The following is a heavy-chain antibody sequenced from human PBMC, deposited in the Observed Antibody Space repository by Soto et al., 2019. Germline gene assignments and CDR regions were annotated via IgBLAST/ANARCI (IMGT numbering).Heavy chain of an antibody. CDR1: GFTFSSYG. CDR3: AKSVWLLSGWGSYRIDY. V-gene: IGHV3-30*18. CDR2: ISYDGSNK. D-gene: IGHD3-16*02. Sequence: QVQLVESGGGVVQPGRSRRLSCAASGFTFSSYGMHWVRQAPVKGLEWVAVISYDGSNKYYEDSVKGRFTISRDTSKNTLDLHMNSLRAEVTAVSYCAKSVWLLSGWGSYRIDYWGQGTLVTVSS. J-gene: IGHJ4*02.